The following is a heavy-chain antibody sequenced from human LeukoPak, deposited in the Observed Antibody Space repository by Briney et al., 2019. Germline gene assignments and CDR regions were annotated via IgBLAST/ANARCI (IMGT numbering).Heavy chain of an antibody. Sequence: PGGSLRLSCSASGFTFSSYAMSWLRQAPGKGLEWVLALSGSGENTKYADPVKGRFTMSRDNSRNMLYLQMNSLRDEDTAKYYCAKTVSGSYSYQGGDYWGQGTLVTVSS. V-gene: IGHV3-23*01. CDR2: LSGSGENT. CDR1: GFTFSSYA. D-gene: IGHD3-16*02. CDR3: AKTVSGSYSYQGGDY. J-gene: IGHJ4*02.